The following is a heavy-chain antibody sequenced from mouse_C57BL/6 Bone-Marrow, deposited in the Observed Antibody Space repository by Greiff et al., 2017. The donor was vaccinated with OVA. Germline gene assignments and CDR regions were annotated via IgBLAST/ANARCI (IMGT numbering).Heavy chain of an antibody. V-gene: IGHV1-15*01. CDR1: GYTFTAYE. D-gene: IGHD2-5*01. CDR3: TIGYSNYEAMYY. Sequence: QVQLQQSGAELVRPGASVTLSCKASGYTFTAYEMHWVKPTPVHGLEWIGALDPETGGPAYNQKFKGTAILTAATSSSPAYLELRSLTSEDSAVYYCTIGYSNYEAMYYWGQGTTVTVSS. J-gene: IGHJ4*01. CDR2: LDPETGGP.